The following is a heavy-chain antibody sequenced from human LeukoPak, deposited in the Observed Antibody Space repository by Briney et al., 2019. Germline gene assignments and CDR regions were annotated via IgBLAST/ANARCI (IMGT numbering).Heavy chain of an antibody. CDR2: IHTSGST. CDR3: ARGAPYSGGNYYFGY. CDR1: GGSSSSYY. D-gene: IGHD2-15*01. J-gene: IGHJ4*02. Sequence: SETLSLTCTVSGGSSSSYYWTWIRQAAGKGLEWIGRIHTSGSTKYNPSLNSRVTMSLDTSNNQFSLKLSSVTAADTAVYYCARGAPYSGGNYYFGYWGQGTQVTVSS. V-gene: IGHV4-4*07.